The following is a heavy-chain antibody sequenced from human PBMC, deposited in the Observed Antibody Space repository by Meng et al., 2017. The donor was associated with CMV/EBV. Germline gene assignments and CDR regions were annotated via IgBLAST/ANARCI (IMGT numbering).Heavy chain of an antibody. CDR2: IYYSGRT. CDR1: GGSISSSSYY. CDR3: ARDDPVVPAATFFDY. Sequence: SETLSLTCTVSGGSISSSSYYWGWIRQPPGKGLEWIGSIYYSGRTYYNPSLKSRVTISVDTSKNQFSLKLSSVTAADTAVYYCARDDPVVPAATFFDYWGQGTLVTVSS. D-gene: IGHD2-2*01. V-gene: IGHV4-39*07. J-gene: IGHJ4*02.